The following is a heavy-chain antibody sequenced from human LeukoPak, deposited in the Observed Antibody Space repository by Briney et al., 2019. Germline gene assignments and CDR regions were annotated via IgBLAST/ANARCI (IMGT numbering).Heavy chain of an antibody. CDR2: VIPILNIA. J-gene: IGHJ3*02. Sequence: SVKVSCKAPGGTFSSYTFSWVRQAPGQGLEWMGRVIPILNIATYAHKFQGRVTITADKSTSTAYMDLTSLTSEDTALYYCAREPDVDLSTFRGDAFDIWGQGTMVTVSS. CDR1: GGTFSSYT. D-gene: IGHD5-24*01. CDR3: AREPDVDLSTFRGDAFDI. V-gene: IGHV1-69*04.